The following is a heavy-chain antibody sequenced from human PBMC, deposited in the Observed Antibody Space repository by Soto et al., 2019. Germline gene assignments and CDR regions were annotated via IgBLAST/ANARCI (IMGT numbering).Heavy chain of an antibody. D-gene: IGHD3-10*01. V-gene: IGHV3-7*03. CDR1: GFTVSSYW. CDR2: IKQDGSEK. J-gene: IGHJ6*02. Sequence: PXECLRLSCAASGFTVSSYWMSWVRQAPGKGLEWVANIKQDGSEKYYVDSVKGRFTISRDNAKNSLYLQMNSLRAEDTAVYYCARDLQLIWFGELLYYGMDVWGQGTTVTVPS. CDR3: ARDLQLIWFGELLYYGMDV.